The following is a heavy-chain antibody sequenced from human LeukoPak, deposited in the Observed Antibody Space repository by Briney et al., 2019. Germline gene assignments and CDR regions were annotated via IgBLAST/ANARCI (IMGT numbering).Heavy chain of an antibody. CDR1: GGSISSSNNY. V-gene: IGHV4-39*01. J-gene: IGHJ4*02. CDR3: ADIAVAGAFDY. CDR2: IYYSGTT. D-gene: IGHD6-19*01. Sequence: SESLSLTCTVSGGSISSSNNYWGWTRHPPGKGLEWIGSIYYSGTTYYNPSLKSRAIISIDTSRNQFSRKLTSVTAAHTAVYYCADIAVAGAFDYWGQGTLVTVSS.